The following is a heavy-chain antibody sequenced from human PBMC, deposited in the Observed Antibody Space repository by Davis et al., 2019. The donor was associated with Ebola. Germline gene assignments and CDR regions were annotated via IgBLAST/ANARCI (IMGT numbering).Heavy chain of an antibody. CDR3: AKVRTVTTLRDAFDI. CDR2: ISWDSGTI. D-gene: IGHD4-17*01. Sequence: SLKISCTASGFPFSTYAMSWVRQAPGKGLEWVSGISWDSGTIGYADSVKGRFTISRDNAKNSLYLQMNSLRAEDTALYYCAKVRTVTTLRDAFDIWGQGTMVTVSS. CDR1: GFPFSTYA. J-gene: IGHJ3*02. V-gene: IGHV3-9*01.